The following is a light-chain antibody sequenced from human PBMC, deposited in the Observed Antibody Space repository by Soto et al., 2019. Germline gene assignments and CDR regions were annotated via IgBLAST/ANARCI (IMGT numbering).Light chain of an antibody. V-gene: IGLV1-40*01. CDR1: SSNIGAGYD. Sequence: QSVLTQPPSVSGAPGQRVTISCTGSSSNIGAGYDVPWYQQLPGTAPKLLIYVNSNRPSGVPDRFSGSKSGNSASLAITGLQAEDEADYYFQSYDSSLSALVFGGGTKLTVL. CDR2: VNS. CDR3: QSYDSSLSALV. J-gene: IGLJ2*01.